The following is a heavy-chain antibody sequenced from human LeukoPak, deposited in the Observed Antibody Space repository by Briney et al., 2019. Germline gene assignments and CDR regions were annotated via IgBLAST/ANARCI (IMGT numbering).Heavy chain of an antibody. CDR3: ARAYGQLRLGELSYYFDY. Sequence: SETLSLTCTVSGGSISSYYWSWIRQPPGKGLEWIGYIYYSGSTNYNPSLKSRVTISVDTSKNQFSLKLSSVTAADTAVYYCARAYGQLRLGELSYYFDYWGQGTLVTVAS. D-gene: IGHD3-16*02. CDR1: GGSISSYY. CDR2: IYYSGST. V-gene: IGHV4-59*01. J-gene: IGHJ4*02.